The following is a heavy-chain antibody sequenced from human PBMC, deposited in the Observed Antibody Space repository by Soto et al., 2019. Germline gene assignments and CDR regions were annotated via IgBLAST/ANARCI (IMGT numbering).Heavy chain of an antibody. Sequence: PGGSLRLSCAASGFTFNDYAMSWVRQAPGKGLEWVSTISGAGGSTSYADSVKGRFTISRDNFKNTLYLQMNSLRADDTAVYYCVKDRILFLVVTNYFDYWGQGTLVTVSS. J-gene: IGHJ4*02. V-gene: IGHV3-23*01. CDR3: VKDRILFLVVTNYFDY. CDR2: ISGAGGST. CDR1: GFTFNDYA. D-gene: IGHD2-15*01.